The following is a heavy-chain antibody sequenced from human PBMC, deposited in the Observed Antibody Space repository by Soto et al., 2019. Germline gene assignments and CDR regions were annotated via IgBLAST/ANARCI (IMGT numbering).Heavy chain of an antibody. Sequence: GGSLRLSCAASGFTFSNAWMNWVRQAPGKGLEWVGRIKSKTDGGTTDYAAPVKGRFTISRDDSKNTLYLQMNSLKTEDTAVYYCSSTSPDEYYYYYGMDVWGQGTTVTVSS. D-gene: IGHD2-2*01. CDR1: GFTFSNAW. CDR2: IKSKTDGGTT. CDR3: SSTSPDEYYYYYGMDV. V-gene: IGHV3-15*07. J-gene: IGHJ6*02.